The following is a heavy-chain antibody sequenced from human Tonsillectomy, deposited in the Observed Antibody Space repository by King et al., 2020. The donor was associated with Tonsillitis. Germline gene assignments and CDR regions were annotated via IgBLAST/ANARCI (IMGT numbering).Heavy chain of an antibody. D-gene: IGHD3-3*01. CDR3: ARGRPYDFWSGSEGDAFDI. V-gene: IGHV3-48*01. CDR1: EFTFNKYN. Sequence: VQLVESGGGLVQPGGSLRLSCAASEFTFNKYNMNWVRQAPGKGLEWVSYISTSSSTIYYADSVKGRSTISRDNAKKSLYLHMNSLRAEDTAVYYCARGRPYDFWSGSEGDAFDIWGQGTMVTVSS. J-gene: IGHJ3*02. CDR2: ISTSSSTI.